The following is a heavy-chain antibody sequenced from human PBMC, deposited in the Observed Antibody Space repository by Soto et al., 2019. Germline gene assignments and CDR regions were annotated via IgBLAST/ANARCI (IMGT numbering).Heavy chain of an antibody. Sequence: SETLSLTCTVSGGSINSYYWSWIRQPPGKALEWIGYIYYSGSTNYNPSLKSRVTISVDTSKNQFSLKVSSVTAADTAVYYCARHRDSYGSGDFDYWGQGILVTSPQ. J-gene: IGHJ4*02. V-gene: IGHV4-59*08. CDR1: GGSINSYY. D-gene: IGHD5-18*01. CDR3: ARHRDSYGSGDFDY. CDR2: IYYSGST.